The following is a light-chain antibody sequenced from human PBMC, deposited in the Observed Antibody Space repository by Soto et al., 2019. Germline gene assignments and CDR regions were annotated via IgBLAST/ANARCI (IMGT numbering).Light chain of an antibody. CDR3: SSYTGSDGVL. CDR1: SSDIGNYNY. CDR2: EVS. Sequence: QSVLTQPPSASGSPGQSVTISCTGTSSDIGNYNYVSWYQQHPGKAPKLIISEVSKRPSGVPDRFSGSKSGNTASLTVSGLQSEDEADYYCSSYTGSDGVLFGGGTKVTVL. V-gene: IGLV2-8*01. J-gene: IGLJ2*01.